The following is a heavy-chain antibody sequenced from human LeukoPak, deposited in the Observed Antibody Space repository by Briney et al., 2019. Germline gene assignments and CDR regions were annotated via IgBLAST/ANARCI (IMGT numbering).Heavy chain of an antibody. V-gene: IGHV3-15*01. Sequence: GGSQRLSCAASGFTFRDAWMTWVRQAPGKGLEWVGRIRSKTDGGTTDYAVSVQGRFTISRDDSKNTLYLQMSSLRTEDTAVYYCAKHIYGVVSIQQWGQGTLVTVSS. CDR1: GFTFRDAW. CDR3: AKHIYGVVSIQQ. D-gene: IGHD3-3*01. CDR2: IRSKTDGGTT. J-gene: IGHJ1*01.